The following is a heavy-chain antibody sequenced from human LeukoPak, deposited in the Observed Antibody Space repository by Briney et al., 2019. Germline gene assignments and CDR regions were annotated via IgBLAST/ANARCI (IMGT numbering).Heavy chain of an antibody. CDR2: TYYRSKWYN. J-gene: IGHJ4*02. D-gene: IGHD6-13*01. CDR1: GDSVSSNSDA. V-gene: IGHV6-1*01. CDR3: ARDPTRGIAAVGTSKPLYYFDY. Sequence: SQTLSLTCAISGDSVSSNSDAWNWIRQSPSRGLEWLGRTYYRSKWYNDYAESVKSRISINPDTSKNHFSLQLNSVTPEDTAVYYCARDPTRGIAAVGTSKPLYYFDYWGQGTLVTVSS.